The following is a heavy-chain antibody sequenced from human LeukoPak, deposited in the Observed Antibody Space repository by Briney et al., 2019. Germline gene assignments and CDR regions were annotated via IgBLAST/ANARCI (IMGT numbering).Heavy chain of an antibody. CDR1: GGSITSGTFY. V-gene: IGHV4-39*07. CDR3: ARAGILSTGDYFDP. J-gene: IGHJ5*02. Sequence: PSQTLSLTCTVSGGSITSGTFYWGWTRQPPGKGLEWIATIHHSGSTSYNPSLQSRATISADTSNNQFSLKLSSVTAADTAVYYCARAGILSTGDYFDPWGQGTLVTVSS. CDR2: IHHSGST. D-gene: IGHD5/OR15-5a*01.